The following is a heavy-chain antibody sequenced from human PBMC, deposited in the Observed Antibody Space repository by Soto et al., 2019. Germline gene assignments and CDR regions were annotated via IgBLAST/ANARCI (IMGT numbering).Heavy chain of an antibody. CDR2: IKSQGEGGTT. J-gene: IGHJ4*02. Sequence: GGSLRLSCAASGFTFSDAWMTWVRQAPGKGLEWVGRIKSQGEGGTTEYAAPVKGRFTISRDDSENTLYLQMNSLKSEDTAVYYCATFRSYSVYWGPGTLVTVSS. CDR1: GFTFSDAW. V-gene: IGHV3-15*01. D-gene: IGHD1-26*01. CDR3: ATFRSYSVY.